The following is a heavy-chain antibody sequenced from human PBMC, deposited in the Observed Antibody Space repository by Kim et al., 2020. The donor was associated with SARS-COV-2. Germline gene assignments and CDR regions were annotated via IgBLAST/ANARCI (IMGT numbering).Heavy chain of an antibody. J-gene: IGHJ4*02. Sequence: AQKFQGRVTITADESTSTAYMELSSLRSEDTAVYYCARDEGGSSGYYHDYWGQGTLVTVSS. CDR3: ARDEGGSSGYYHDY. D-gene: IGHD3-22*01. V-gene: IGHV1-69*01.